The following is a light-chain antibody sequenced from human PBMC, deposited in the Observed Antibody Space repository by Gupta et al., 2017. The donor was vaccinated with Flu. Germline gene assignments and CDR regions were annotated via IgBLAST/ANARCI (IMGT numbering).Light chain of an antibody. CDR3: QLRSNWRVT. J-gene: IGKJ4*01. V-gene: IGKV3-11*01. CDR1: QSVSSY. CDR2: DAF. Sequence: EVVLTQSPATLPLSPGERATLSCRASQSVSSYLAWYQQKPGQAPRLLIYDAFNRATGIPGRFSGSGSGTDFSLIISSLEPEDFAVYYCQLRSNWRVTFGGGTKVEIK.